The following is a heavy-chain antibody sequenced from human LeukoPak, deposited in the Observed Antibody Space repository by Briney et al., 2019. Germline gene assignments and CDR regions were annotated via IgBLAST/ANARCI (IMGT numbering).Heavy chain of an antibody. D-gene: IGHD6-19*01. CDR2: MYHSGNT. CDR3: ARQDSSGAGYFDH. CDR1: GYSISSGYY. V-gene: IGHV4-38-2*01. Sequence: SETLSLTXAVSGYSISSGYYWGWIRQPPGKGPEWIGSMYHSGNTYCNPSLKSRVTISVDTSKNQLSLRLTSVTAADTAVYFCARQDSSGAGYFDHWGQGTLVTVSS. J-gene: IGHJ4*02.